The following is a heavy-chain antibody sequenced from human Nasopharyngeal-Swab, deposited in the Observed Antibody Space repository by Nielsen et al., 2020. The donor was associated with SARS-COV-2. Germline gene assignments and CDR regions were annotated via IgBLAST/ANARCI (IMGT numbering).Heavy chain of an antibody. J-gene: IGHJ4*02. V-gene: IGHV4-39*01. Sequence: SQTLSLTCTVSVGSISSSSYYWGWVRPPPGKGLEWIGSIYYSGSTYYNPSLKSRVTISVDTSKNQFSLKLSSVTAADTAVYYCARQQWLVYFDYWGQGTLVTVSS. D-gene: IGHD6-19*01. CDR1: VGSISSSSYY. CDR3: ARQQWLVYFDY. CDR2: IYYSGST.